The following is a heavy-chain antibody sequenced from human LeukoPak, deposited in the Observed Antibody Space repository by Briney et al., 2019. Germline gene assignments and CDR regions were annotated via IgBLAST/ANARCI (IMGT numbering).Heavy chain of an antibody. CDR1: GGSISSGGYY. Sequence: SETLSLTCTVSGGSISSGGYYWSWIRQPPGKGLEWIGYIYHSGSAYYNPSLKSRVTISVDRSKNQFSLKLSSVTAADTAVYYCARVYGPGYSGYTPEYYFDYWGQGPLVTVSS. V-gene: IGHV4-30-2*01. CDR3: ARVYGPGYSGYTPEYYFDY. J-gene: IGHJ4*02. D-gene: IGHD5-12*01. CDR2: IYHSGSA.